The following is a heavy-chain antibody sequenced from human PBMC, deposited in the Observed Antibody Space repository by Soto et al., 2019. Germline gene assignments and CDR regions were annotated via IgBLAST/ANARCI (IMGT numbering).Heavy chain of an antibody. CDR2: ISWNSGSI. V-gene: IGHV3-9*01. D-gene: IGHD1-1*01. J-gene: IGHJ4*02. Sequence: PGGSLRLSCAASGFTFDDYAMHWVRQAPGKGLEWVSGISWNSGSIGYADSVKGRFTISRDNAKNSLYLQMNSLRAEDTALYYCAKDGRGDDPEEWVFDYWGQGTLVTVSS. CDR1: GFTFDDYA. CDR3: AKDGRGDDPEEWVFDY.